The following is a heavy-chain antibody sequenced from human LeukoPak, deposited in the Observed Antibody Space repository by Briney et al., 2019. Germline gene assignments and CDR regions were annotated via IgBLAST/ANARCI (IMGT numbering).Heavy chain of an antibody. CDR2: ISYDGSNK. CDR1: GFTFSSYA. CDR3: ARIPGWGVISA. V-gene: IGHV3-30-3*01. D-gene: IGHD3-10*01. Sequence: PSGGSLRLSCAASGFTFSSYAMHWVRQAPGKGLEWVAVISYDGSNKYYADSVKGRFTISRDNSKNTLYLQMNSLRAEDAAVYYCARIPGWGVISAWGQGTLVTVSS. J-gene: IGHJ5*02.